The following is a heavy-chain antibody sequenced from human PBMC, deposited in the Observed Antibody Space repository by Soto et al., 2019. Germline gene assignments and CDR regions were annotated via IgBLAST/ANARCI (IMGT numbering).Heavy chain of an antibody. V-gene: IGHV1-69*06. CDR2: IIPIFGTP. CDR1: GGTFNNYV. Sequence: RASVKVSCKASGGTFNNYVINWVRQAPGQGLEWMAGIIPIFGTPNYAQKFQGRVTITADKSTSTAYMELNSLRSEDTAVYYCAGRCDGSLCLAHFDYWGQGTLVTVSS. D-gene: IGHD2-15*01. CDR3: AGRCDGSLCLAHFDY. J-gene: IGHJ4*02.